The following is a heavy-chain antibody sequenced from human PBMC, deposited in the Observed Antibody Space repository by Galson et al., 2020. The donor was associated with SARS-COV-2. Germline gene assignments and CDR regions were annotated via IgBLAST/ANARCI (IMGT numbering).Heavy chain of an antibody. CDR3: ARRSYDFWSGYVNYYYYYYMDV. J-gene: IGHJ6*03. CDR1: GYSFTSYW. V-gene: IGHV5-51*01. D-gene: IGHD3-3*01. CDR2: IYPGDSDT. Sequence: GESLKISCKGSGYSFTSYWIGWVRQMPGKGLEWMGIIYPGDSDTRYSPSFQGQVTIPADKSISTAYLQWSSLKASDTAMYYCARRSYDFWSGYVNYYYYYYMDVWGKGTTVTVSS.